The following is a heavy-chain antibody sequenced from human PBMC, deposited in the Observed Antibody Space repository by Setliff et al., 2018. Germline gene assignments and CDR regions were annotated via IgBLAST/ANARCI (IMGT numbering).Heavy chain of an antibody. V-gene: IGHV1-69*05. D-gene: IGHD5-12*01. CDR2: TIPMFGSA. Sequence: GASVKVSCKASGGTFRSYGISWVRQAPGQGLEWMGGTIPMFGSANYAQKFQGRVTTITDEFTGTAYMELSSLRTEDTAVYYCAREGVDIRSSTDYRYYMDVWGKGTTVTVS. J-gene: IGHJ6*03. CDR3: AREGVDIRSSTDYRYYMDV. CDR1: GGTFRSYG.